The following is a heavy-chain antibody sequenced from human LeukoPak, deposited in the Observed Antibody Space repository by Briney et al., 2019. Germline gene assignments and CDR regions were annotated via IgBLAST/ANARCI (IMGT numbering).Heavy chain of an antibody. CDR1: GITFSNFA. V-gene: IGHV3-23*01. D-gene: IGHD2-15*01. Sequence: GGSLRLSCAASGITFSNFAMSWVRQAPGKGLEWVSLIIGSSGDTFYADSVKGRFTISRDNSKNTLYLQMNSLRAEDTAVYYCAKVLVLVSANRYYFDYWGQGTLVTVSS. CDR3: AKVLVLVSANRYYFDY. J-gene: IGHJ4*02. CDR2: IIGSSGDT.